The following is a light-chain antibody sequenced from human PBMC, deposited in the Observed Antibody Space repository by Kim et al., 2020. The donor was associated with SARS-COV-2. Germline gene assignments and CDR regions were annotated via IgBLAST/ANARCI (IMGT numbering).Light chain of an antibody. CDR2: DNN. V-gene: IGLV1-51*01. CDR3: GTWDGDLSAGV. Sequence: QSVLTQPPSVFAAPGQKVTISCSGNSSNIGMNYVSWYLQVPGAAPRLLIYDNNKRPSGIPDRFSGSKSGTSANLRISGLQTGDGADYYCGTWDGDLSAGVFGGGTQLTVL. J-gene: IGLJ3*02. CDR1: SSNIGMNY.